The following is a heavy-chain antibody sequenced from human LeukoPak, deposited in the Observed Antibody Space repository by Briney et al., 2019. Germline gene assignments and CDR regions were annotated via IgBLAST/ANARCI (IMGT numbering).Heavy chain of an antibody. CDR1: GFTFXXYW. CDR2: ISPDGSTT. V-gene: IGHV3-74*01. CDR3: ARDFDFWSAI. Sequence: RXSXXAXGFTFXXYWMXXVRQAPGKGLVWVSRISPDGSTTGHADSVKGRFTLSRDNAKNTLYLQMSSLRAEDTALYYCARDFDFWSAIWGQGTLVTVSS. J-gene: IGHJ4*02. D-gene: IGHD3-3*01.